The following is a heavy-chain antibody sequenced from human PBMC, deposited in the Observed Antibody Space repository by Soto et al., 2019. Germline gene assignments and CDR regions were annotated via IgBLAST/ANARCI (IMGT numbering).Heavy chain of an antibody. D-gene: IGHD1-26*01. V-gene: IGHV3-21*01. CDR2: ISSSSSYI. CDR1: GFTFSSYS. J-gene: IGHJ6*02. Sequence: EVQLVESGGGLVKPGGSLRLSCVVSGFTFSSYSMNWVRQAPGKGLEWVSSISSSSSYIYYADSVKGRFTISRDNAKNSLYLQMNRLRGEDTAVYYCAREFLRSPREEGGMDVWGQGTTVTVSS. CDR3: AREFLRSPREEGGMDV.